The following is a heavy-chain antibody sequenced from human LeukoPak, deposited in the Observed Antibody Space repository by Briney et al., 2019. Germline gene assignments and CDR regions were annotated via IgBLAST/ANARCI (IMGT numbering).Heavy chain of an antibody. V-gene: IGHV3-23*01. CDR3: ARADSGSYLFDAFDI. CDR2: ISGSGGST. J-gene: IGHJ3*02. CDR1: GFTFSSYG. D-gene: IGHD3-10*01. Sequence: GGTLRLSCAASGFTFSSYGMGWVRQAPGKGLEWVSAISGSGGSTYYADSVKGRFTISRDNSKNTLYLQMNSLRAEDTAVYYCARADSGSYLFDAFDIWGQGTMVTVSS.